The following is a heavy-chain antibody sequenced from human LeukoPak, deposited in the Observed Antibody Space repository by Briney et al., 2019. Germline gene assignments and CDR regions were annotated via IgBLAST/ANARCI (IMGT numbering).Heavy chain of an antibody. CDR1: GYTFTSYA. D-gene: IGHD6-19*01. CDR2: INTNTGNP. CDR3: ARETLVAGNFDF. J-gene: IGHJ4*02. Sequence: ASVKVSCKASGYTFTSYAINWVRQAPGQGLEWMGWINTNTGNPKNAQGFTGRFVFSFDTSVRTAYLQIISLKTEDTAVYFCARETLVAGNFDFWGQGTLVTVSS. V-gene: IGHV7-4-1*02.